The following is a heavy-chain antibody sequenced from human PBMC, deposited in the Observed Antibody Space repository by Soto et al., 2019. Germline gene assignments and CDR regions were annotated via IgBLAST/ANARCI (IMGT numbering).Heavy chain of an antibody. CDR2: IGGSGDTT. Sequence: EVQLLESGGGLVQPGGSLRLSCAASGFTFSSYAMSWVRQGPGNGLNWVLAIGGSGDTTYYADSVKGRFTISRDNSKNTLSLQMNSLRAEDTGVYYCARVDTSAPDYWGQGTLVTVSS. D-gene: IGHD5-18*01. CDR1: GFTFSSYA. CDR3: ARVDTSAPDY. J-gene: IGHJ4*02. V-gene: IGHV3-23*01.